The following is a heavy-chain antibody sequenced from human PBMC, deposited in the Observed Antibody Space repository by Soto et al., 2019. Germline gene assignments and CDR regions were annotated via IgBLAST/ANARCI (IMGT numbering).Heavy chain of an antibody. CDR2: IYPGNPNT. CDR3: TRDSQCDGDSCPMSGFEV. D-gene: IGHD2-21*01. CDR1: GYGFCIHW. J-gene: IGHJ3*01. V-gene: IGHV5-51*01. Sequence: GDSLNISCKGSGYGFCIHWVAWLRQMPGKGLVWVGLIYPGNPNTMYSPSFQGQVTISADTALSTTYLQWDTLKPSDTAIYFCTRDSQCDGDSCPMSGFEVWAQGTMVTVSS.